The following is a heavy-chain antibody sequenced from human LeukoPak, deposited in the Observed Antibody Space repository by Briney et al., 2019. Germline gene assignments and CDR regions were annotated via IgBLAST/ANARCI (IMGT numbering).Heavy chain of an antibody. V-gene: IGHV3-21*01. CDR2: ISSSSTYI. J-gene: IGHJ4*02. D-gene: IGHD6-13*01. CDR1: TFTFSSYN. CDR3: ARVSRIATAEDY. Sequence: PGGSLRLSCAASTFTFSSYNMNWVRQAPGKGLEWVSSISSSSTYIYYADSVKGRFTISRDNAKNSLYLQMNSLRAEDTAVYYCARVSRIATAEDYWGQGTLVTVSS.